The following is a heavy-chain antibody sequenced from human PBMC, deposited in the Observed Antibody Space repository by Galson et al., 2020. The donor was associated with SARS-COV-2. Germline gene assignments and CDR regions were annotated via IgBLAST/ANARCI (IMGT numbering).Heavy chain of an antibody. CDR3: ARVVCAGDCYPFDR. V-gene: IGHV4-59*01. CDR2: MYHGGNT. Sequence: ASETLSLTCSVSGGSISSFFWSWVRQPPGKGLEWVGYMYHGGNTRYNPSLKSRATISVDTSKNQFPLKLSSVTAADAAVYYCARVVCAGDCYPFDRWGQGILVTVSS. J-gene: IGHJ5*02. CDR1: GGSISSFF. D-gene: IGHD2-21*02.